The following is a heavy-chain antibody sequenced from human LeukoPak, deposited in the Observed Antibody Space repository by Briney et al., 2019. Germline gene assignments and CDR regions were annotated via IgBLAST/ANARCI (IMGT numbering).Heavy chain of an antibody. Sequence: GGSLRLSCAASGFTFSSYGMHWVRQAPGKGLEWVAFIRYDGSNKYYADSVKGRFTISRDNSKNTLYLQINSLRTEDTAVYYCAKGRVRQWLDDAFDIWGQGTMVTVSS. CDR3: AKGRVRQWLDDAFDI. CDR1: GFTFSSYG. CDR2: IRYDGSNK. J-gene: IGHJ3*02. V-gene: IGHV3-30*02. D-gene: IGHD6-19*01.